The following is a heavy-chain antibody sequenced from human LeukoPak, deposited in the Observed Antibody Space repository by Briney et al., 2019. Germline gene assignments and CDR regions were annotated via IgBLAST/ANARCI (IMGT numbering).Heavy chain of an antibody. CDR3: AKDFYYDSSGFYPY. Sequence: GGSLRLSCVASGFTFSSYWMHWVRQAPGKGLVWVSRINSDGSATSYADSVKGRFTISRDNSKSTLYLQMNSLRAEDTAVYYCAKDFYYDSSGFYPYWGQGTLVTVSS. D-gene: IGHD3-22*01. CDR1: GFTFSSYW. CDR2: INSDGSAT. V-gene: IGHV3-74*01. J-gene: IGHJ4*02.